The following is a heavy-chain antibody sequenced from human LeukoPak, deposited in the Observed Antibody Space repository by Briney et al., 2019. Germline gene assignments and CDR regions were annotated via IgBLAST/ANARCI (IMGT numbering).Heavy chain of an antibody. CDR1: GYSISSGYY. D-gene: IGHD2-2*01. CDR2: IYHSGST. CDR3: ARNIVVVPAAMDYYYMDV. V-gene: IGHV4-38-2*01. J-gene: IGHJ6*03. Sequence: PSETLSLTCAVSGYSISSGYYWGWIRQPPGKGLEWIGSIYHSGSTYYNPSPKSRVTISVDTSKNQFSLKLSSVTAADTAVYYCARNIVVVPAAMDYYYMDVWGKGTTVTVSS.